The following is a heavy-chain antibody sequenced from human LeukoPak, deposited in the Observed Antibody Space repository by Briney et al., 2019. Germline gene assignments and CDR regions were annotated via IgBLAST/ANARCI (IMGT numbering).Heavy chain of an antibody. CDR3: ARGPRMYGSGSYYDY. D-gene: IGHD3-10*01. CDR2: INAGNGNT. Sequence: ASVKVSCKAPRYTFTSYSMHWVRQAPGQRLEWMGWINAGNGNTKYSQTFQGRVTITRDTFASTAYMELSSLRSEDTAVYYCARGPRMYGSGSYYDYWGQGTLVTVSS. V-gene: IGHV1-3*01. CDR1: RYTFTSYS. J-gene: IGHJ4*02.